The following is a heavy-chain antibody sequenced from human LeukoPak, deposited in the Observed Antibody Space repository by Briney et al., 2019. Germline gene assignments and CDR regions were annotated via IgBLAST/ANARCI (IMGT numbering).Heavy chain of an antibody. D-gene: IGHD3-22*01. J-gene: IGHJ4*02. CDR2: IKSKTDGGTT. Sequence: GGSLRLSCAASGFTFSSYSMNWVRQAPGKGLEWVGRIKSKTDGGTTDYAAPVKGRFTISRDDSKNTLYLQMNSLKTEDTAVYYCTTDSSYHDSSGYYPYYFDYWGQGTLVTVSS. V-gene: IGHV3-15*07. CDR1: GFTFSSYS. CDR3: TTDSSYHDSSGYYPYYFDY.